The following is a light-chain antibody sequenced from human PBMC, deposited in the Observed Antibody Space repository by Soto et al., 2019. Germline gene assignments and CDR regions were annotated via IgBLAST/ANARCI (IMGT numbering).Light chain of an antibody. CDR1: QSLVYSDGNTY. CDR3: MNGTHWPGT. V-gene: IGKV2-30*01. CDR2: KVS. J-gene: IGKJ2*01. Sequence: DVVMTQSPLSLPVTLGQPASISCRSSQSLVYSDGNTYLNWFQQRPGQSPRRLIYKVSTRDSGVPDRFSGSGSSTDFTLKISRVEAEDVGVYYCMNGTHWPGTFGQGTNLEIK.